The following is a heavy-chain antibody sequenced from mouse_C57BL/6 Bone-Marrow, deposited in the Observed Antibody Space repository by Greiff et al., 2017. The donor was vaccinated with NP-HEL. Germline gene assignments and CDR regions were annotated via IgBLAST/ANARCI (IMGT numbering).Heavy chain of an antibody. V-gene: IGHV3-1*01. Sequence: EVQLQQSGPGMVKPSQSLSLTCTVTGYSITSGYDWHWIRHFPGNKLEWMGYISYSGSTNYNPSLKSRISITHDTSKNHFFLKLNSVTTEDTATYYCARGEVYHPFDYWGQGTTLTVSS. CDR3: ARGEVYHPFDY. CDR1: GYSITSGYD. CDR2: ISYSGST. J-gene: IGHJ2*01.